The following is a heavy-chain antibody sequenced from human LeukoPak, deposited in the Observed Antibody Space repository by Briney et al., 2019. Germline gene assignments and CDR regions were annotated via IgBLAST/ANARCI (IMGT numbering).Heavy chain of an antibody. Sequence: QPGGSLRLSCAVSGFTFSSFRMHWVRQAPGKGPVWISRINSDGITTTYADSVKGRFTISRDNAKNTLYLQMNSLRAEDTAVYYCARTHYGGAYGDYWGQGTLVTVSS. V-gene: IGHV3-74*01. CDR3: ARTHYGGAYGDY. J-gene: IGHJ4*02. CDR1: GFTFSSFR. CDR2: INSDGITT. D-gene: IGHD4/OR15-4a*01.